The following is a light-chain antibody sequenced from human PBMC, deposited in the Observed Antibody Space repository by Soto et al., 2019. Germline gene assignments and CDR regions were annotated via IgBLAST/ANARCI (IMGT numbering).Light chain of an antibody. CDR2: EVS. CDR1: SSDVGGYNY. CDR3: SSYAGSNNFV. V-gene: IGLV2-8*01. Sequence: QSALTQPPSASGSPGQSVTISCTGTSSDVGGYNYVSWYQQHPGKAPKLMIYEVSKRPSGVPDRFSGSKSGNTASLTVSGLQAEEEAEYYCSSYAGSNNFVFGTGTKLTVL. J-gene: IGLJ1*01.